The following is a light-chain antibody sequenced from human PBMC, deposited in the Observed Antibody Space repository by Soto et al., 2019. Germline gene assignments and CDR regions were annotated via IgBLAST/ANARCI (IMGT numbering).Light chain of an antibody. V-gene: IGLV2-23*02. CDR2: EVS. Sequence: SALTQPASVSGSPGQSITISCTGTSSDVGSYNLVSWYQQHPGKAPKLMIYEVSKRPSGVSNRFSGSKSGNTASLTISGLQAEDEADYYCRSFAGIPSVFGTGTRVTVL. CDR3: RSFAGIPSV. J-gene: IGLJ1*01. CDR1: SSDVGSYNL.